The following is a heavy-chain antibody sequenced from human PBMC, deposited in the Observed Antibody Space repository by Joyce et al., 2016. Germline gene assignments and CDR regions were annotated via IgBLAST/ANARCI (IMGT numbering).Heavy chain of an antibody. Sequence: QVQLVQSGAEVRKPGASVKVSCKASGCTFTAYYTHWVRQAPGQGLEWMGWINPSSGCTKYAQNFQGRVTMTSDTPISTVYMELSRLTSDDTAVYYCASNRGGSSFDYWGQGTLVTVSS. J-gene: IGHJ4*02. D-gene: IGHD2-15*01. CDR3: ASNRGGSSFDY. V-gene: IGHV1-2*02. CDR2: INPSSGCT. CDR1: GCTFTAYY.